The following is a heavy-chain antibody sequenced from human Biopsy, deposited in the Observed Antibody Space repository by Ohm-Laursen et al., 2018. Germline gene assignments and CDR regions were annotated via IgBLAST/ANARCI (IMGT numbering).Heavy chain of an antibody. CDR3: VRGVDYYDPYHYYALDV. CDR1: GFTFTNYT. Sequence: GSLRLSCTASGFTFTNYTMSWVRQAPGEGLEWVSSISSGSSYIYYADSVKGRFTISRDNAKKSLYLQMNSLRAEDTAVYYCVRGVDYYDPYHYYALDVWGQGTTVTVSS. D-gene: IGHD3-22*01. J-gene: IGHJ6*02. V-gene: IGHV3-21*01. CDR2: ISSGSSYI.